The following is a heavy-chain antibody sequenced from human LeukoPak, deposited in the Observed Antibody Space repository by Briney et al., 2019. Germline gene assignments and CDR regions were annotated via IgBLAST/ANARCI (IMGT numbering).Heavy chain of an antibody. CDR2: ISGSGAST. CDR1: GFSFNGYA. CDR3: AKGSRGYTHYYLDS. J-gene: IGHJ4*02. Sequence: GGSLRLSCAASGFSFNGYAMSWVRQAPGKGLEWVSSISGSGASTFYADSVKGRFTLSKDTSSTTLFLQMNSLTAEDTAVYYCAKGSRGYTHYYLDSWGQGTHVTVS. D-gene: IGHD3-10*01. V-gene: IGHV3-23*01.